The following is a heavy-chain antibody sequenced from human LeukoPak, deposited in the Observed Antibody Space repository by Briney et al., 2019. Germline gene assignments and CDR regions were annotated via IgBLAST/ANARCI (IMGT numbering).Heavy chain of an antibody. CDR3: ARDRSSLITRRYYYYMDV. J-gene: IGHJ6*03. CDR1: GGSISSYY. Sequence: SETLSLTCTVSGGSISSYYWSWIRQPPGKGLEWIGYIYYSGSTNYNPSLKSRVTISVDTSKNQFSLKLSSVTAADTAVYYCARDRSSLITRRYYYYMDVWGKGTTVTVSS. CDR2: IYYSGST. D-gene: IGHD6-13*01. V-gene: IGHV4-59*01.